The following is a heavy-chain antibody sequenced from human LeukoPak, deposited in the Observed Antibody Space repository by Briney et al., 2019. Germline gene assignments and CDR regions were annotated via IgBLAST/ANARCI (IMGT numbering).Heavy chain of an antibody. D-gene: IGHD2-15*01. CDR3: ARDETTRPYYYYYIDA. CDR1: GFTFSSYG. V-gene: IGHV3-21*01. Sequence: GGTLRLSCAASGFTFSSYGMHGVRQAPGKGLQWVSSISSSSSYIYYADSVKGRFTISRDNAKNSLYLQMNTLRAEDTAVYYCARDETTRPYYYYYIDAWGKGTTVTVSS. J-gene: IGHJ6*03. CDR2: ISSSSSYI.